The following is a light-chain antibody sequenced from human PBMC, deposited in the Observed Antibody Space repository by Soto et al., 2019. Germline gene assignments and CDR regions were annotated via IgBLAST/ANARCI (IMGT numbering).Light chain of an antibody. CDR3: QSYDSSVRV. CDR2: GNS. CDR1: SSNIGAGYD. Sequence: QLVLTQPPSVSGAPGQRVTISCTGSSSNIGAGYDVHWYQQLPGTAPKLLIYGNSNRRSGVPDRFSGSKSGTSASLAITGLQAEDEADYYCQSYDSSVRVFGTGTKVTVL. V-gene: IGLV1-40*01. J-gene: IGLJ1*01.